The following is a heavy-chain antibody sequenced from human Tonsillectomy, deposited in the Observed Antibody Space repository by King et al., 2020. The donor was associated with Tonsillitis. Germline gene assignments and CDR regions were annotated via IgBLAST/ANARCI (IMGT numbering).Heavy chain of an antibody. Sequence: QLVQSGAEVKKPGASVKVSCKASGYTFTSYYMHWVRQAPGQGLEWMGMINPSGGTTSYAQKFQGRVTMTRDTSTNTVYMELSCLRSEDTAVYYCARDRPCSSASCYGGSWFDPWGQGTLVTVCS. V-gene: IGHV1-46*01. CDR3: ARDRPCSSASCYGGSWFDP. D-gene: IGHD2-2*01. J-gene: IGHJ5*02. CDR1: GYTFTSYY. CDR2: INPSGGTT.